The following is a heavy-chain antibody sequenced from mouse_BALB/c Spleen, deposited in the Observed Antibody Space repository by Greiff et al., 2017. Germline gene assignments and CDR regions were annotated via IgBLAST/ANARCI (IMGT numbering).Heavy chain of an antibody. J-gene: IGHJ4*01. D-gene: IGHD1-1*01. V-gene: IGHV1-15*01. CDR1: GYTFTDYE. Sequence: QVHVKQSGAELVRPGASVTLSCKASGYTFTDYEMHWVKQTPVHGLEWIGAIDPETGGTAYNQKFKGKATLTADKSSSTAYMELRSLTSEDSAVYYCARTGLDYYGSSIAMDYWGQGTSVTVSS. CDR2: IDPETGGT. CDR3: ARTGLDYYGSSIAMDY.